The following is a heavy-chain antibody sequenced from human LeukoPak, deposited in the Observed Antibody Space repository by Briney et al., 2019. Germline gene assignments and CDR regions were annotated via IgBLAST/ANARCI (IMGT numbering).Heavy chain of an antibody. J-gene: IGHJ4*02. CDR2: LSGSGITT. V-gene: IGHV3-23*01. CDR1: GFTFRNSA. CDR3: AKRGVVIRVILVGFHKEANYFDS. Sequence: GGSLRLSCAASGFTFRNSAMSWVRQAPGKGLEWVSTLSGSGITTYYADSVKGRFTISRDNPKNTLYLQMNSLRAEDTAVYFCAKRGVVIRVILVGFHKEANYFDSWGQGVLVTVSS. D-gene: IGHD3-22*01.